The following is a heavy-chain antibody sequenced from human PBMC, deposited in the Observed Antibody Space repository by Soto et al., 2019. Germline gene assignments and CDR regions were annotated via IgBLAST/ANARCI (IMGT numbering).Heavy chain of an antibody. CDR3: ARSRRLSSSPIDY. Sequence: SVKVSCKASGGTFSSYAISWVRQAPGQGLEWMGGIIPIFGTANYAQKFQGRVTITADESTSTAYMELSSLRSEDTAVYYCARSRRLSSSPIDYWGQGTLVTVSS. V-gene: IGHV1-69*13. J-gene: IGHJ4*02. CDR2: IIPIFGTA. D-gene: IGHD6-13*01. CDR1: GGTFSSYA.